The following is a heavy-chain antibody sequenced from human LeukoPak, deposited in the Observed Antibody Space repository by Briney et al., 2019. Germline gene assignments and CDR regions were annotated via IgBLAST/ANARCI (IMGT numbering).Heavy chain of an antibody. D-gene: IGHD2-15*01. J-gene: IGHJ4*02. V-gene: IGHV3-30*18. Sequence: GRSLRLSCAASGFTFSSYDMHWVRQAPGKGLEWVTVISSDGSNTNYADSVKGRLTISRDNSKNTLILQMNSLRPEDTAVYYCAKGRVEHCSGGICYRNFDYWGQGTLVTVSS. CDR1: GFTFSSYD. CDR3: AKGRVEHCSGGICYRNFDY. CDR2: ISSDGSNT.